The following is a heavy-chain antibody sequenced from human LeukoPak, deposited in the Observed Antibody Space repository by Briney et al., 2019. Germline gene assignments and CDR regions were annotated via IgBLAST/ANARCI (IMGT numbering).Heavy chain of an antibody. CDR3: AKSNEIYFDY. D-gene: IGHD1-1*01. CDR2: ISYDGSNK. V-gene: IGHV3-30*18. Sequence: GGSLRLSCEASGFTFSSYGMHWVRQAPGKGLEWVAVISYDGSNKYYADSVKGRFTISRDNSKNTLYLQMNSLRAEDTAVYYCAKSNEIYFDYWGQGTLVTVSS. CDR1: GFTFSSYG. J-gene: IGHJ4*02.